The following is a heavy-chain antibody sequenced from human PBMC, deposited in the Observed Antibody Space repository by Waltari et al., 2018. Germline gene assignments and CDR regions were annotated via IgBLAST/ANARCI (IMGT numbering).Heavy chain of an antibody. CDR1: GGSISSYY. Sequence: QVQLQESGPGLVKPSETLSLTCTVSGGSISSYYWSWIRQPPGKGLEWIGYIYYSGSTNYNPSLKSRVTISVDTSKNQCSLKLSSVTAADTAVYYCARHGPRFSSSFMDVWGKGTTVTISS. CDR2: IYYSGST. CDR3: ARHGPRFSSSFMDV. D-gene: IGHD6-6*01. V-gene: IGHV4-59*08. J-gene: IGHJ6*03.